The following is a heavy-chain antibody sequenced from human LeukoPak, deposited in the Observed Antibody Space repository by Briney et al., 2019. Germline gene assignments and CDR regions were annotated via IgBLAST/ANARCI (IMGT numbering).Heavy chain of an antibody. CDR2: FNPSSGGT. CDR3: AREYYFDNSGYYGVGDY. D-gene: IGHD3-22*01. V-gene: IGHV1-2*02. J-gene: IGHJ4*02. Sequence: ASVKVSCKASGYTFTAYYIHWVRQAPGQGLEWMGWFNPSSGGTNYAQEFQGRVTVTRDTSISTAYMELSRLRSDDTAVYYCAREYYFDNSGYYGVGDYWGQGTLVTVSS. CDR1: GYTFTAYY.